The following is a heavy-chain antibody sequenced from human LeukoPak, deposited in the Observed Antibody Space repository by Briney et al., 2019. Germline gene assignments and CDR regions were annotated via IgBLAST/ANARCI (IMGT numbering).Heavy chain of an antibody. CDR3: ARNYDSSGWDPQNWFDP. CDR1: GYTFTSYG. J-gene: IGHJ5*02. Sequence: VASVKVSCKASGYTFTSYGISWVRQAPGQGLEWMGWISAYNGNTNYAQKLQGRVTMTTDTSTSTAYMELWSLRSDDTAVYYCARNYDSSGWDPQNWFDPWGQGTLVTVSS. CDR2: ISAYNGNT. D-gene: IGHD3-22*01. V-gene: IGHV1-18*01.